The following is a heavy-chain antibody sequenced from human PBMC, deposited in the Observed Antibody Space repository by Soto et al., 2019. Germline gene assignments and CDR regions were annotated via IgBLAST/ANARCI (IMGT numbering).Heavy chain of an antibody. CDR3: AHIVVAGLGYYFDY. V-gene: IGHV2-5*02. Sequence: QITLKESGPPLVKPTQTLTRTCTFSGFSLSSTRMAVGWIHQPPGKALEWLALIYWDDDKRYSPFLKSRLTITKDTSKNQVVLTMSNMDPVDTASYSCAHIVVAGLGYYFDYWGQGTLVTVSS. CDR1: GFSLSSTRMA. CDR2: IYWDDDK. J-gene: IGHJ4*02. D-gene: IGHD6-19*01.